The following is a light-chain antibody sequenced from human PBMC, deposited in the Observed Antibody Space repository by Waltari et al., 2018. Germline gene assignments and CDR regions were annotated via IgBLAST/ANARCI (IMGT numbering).Light chain of an antibody. J-gene: IGKJ4*01. CDR3: QQYNNWPLT. Sequence: EIVMTQSPATLSVSPGEGATLSCRASQSVTSRLAWYQQNPGQVPRLLIYGASTRATGIPARFSGGGSGTEFTLTISSLQSEDFGVYYWQQYNNWPLTFGGGTKVDIK. V-gene: IGKV3-15*01. CDR2: GAS. CDR1: QSVTSR.